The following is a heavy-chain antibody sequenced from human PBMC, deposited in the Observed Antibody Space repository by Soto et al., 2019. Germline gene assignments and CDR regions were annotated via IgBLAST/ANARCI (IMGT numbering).Heavy chain of an antibody. CDR1: GFILNNYA. CDR2: IGGTDGDSDGVP. Sequence: VQLLESGGDLVQPGGSLRLSCAASGFILNNYAMSWVRQAPGKGLEWVSTIGGTDGDSDGVPWYEDSVKGRFTISRDSSANTLFLHMDNLRAEDSALYYCVKSGRNWGAFDFWGQGTTVVVSS. J-gene: IGHJ3*01. CDR3: VKSGRNWGAFDF. V-gene: IGHV3-23*01. D-gene: IGHD7-27*01.